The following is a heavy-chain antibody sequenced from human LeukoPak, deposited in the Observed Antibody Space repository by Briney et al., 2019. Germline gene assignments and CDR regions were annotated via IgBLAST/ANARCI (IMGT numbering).Heavy chain of an antibody. CDR1: GFTFSSYV. CDR3: ARDPDYYDSSGYLDY. J-gene: IGHJ4*02. Sequence: GRSLRLSCAASGFTFSSYVMHWVRQAPGKGLEWVAVIWYDGSNKYYADSVKGRFTISRDNSKNTLYLQMNSLRAEDTAVYYCARDPDYYDSSGYLDYWGQGTLVTVSS. CDR2: IWYDGSNK. V-gene: IGHV3-33*01. D-gene: IGHD3-22*01.